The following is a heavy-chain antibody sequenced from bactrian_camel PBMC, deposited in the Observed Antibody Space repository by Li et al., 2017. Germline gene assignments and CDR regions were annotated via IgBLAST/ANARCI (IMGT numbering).Heavy chain of an antibody. CDR1: GYTYSRLY. J-gene: IGHJ4*01. D-gene: IGHD3*01. V-gene: IGHV3S53*01. Sequence: HVQLVESGGGSVQPGGSLRLSCVSLGYTYSRLYMAWFRQAPGQQREAVAAIDTTGSATYTHSVKGRFAISRDNAKNTVYLQLNSLKPDDMGMYYCAKDVGISWFPDEFHNWGQGTQVTVS. CDR2: IDTTGSA. CDR3: AKDVGISWFPDEFHN.